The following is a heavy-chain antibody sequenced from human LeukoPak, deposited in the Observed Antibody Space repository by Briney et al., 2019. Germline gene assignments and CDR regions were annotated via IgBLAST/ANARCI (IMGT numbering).Heavy chain of an antibody. Sequence: ASVKVSCKASGYTFTSYNIGWVRQAPGQGLEWMGWISAYNGNTNYAQNLQGRVTMTTDTSTSTAYMELRSLRSDDTAVYYCARETYGDYVKWGQGTLVTVSS. CDR1: GYTFTSYN. D-gene: IGHD4-17*01. CDR3: ARETYGDYVK. CDR2: ISAYNGNT. V-gene: IGHV1-18*01. J-gene: IGHJ4*02.